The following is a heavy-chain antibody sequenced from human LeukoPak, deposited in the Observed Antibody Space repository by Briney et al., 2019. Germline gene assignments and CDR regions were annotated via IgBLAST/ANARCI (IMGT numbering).Heavy chain of an antibody. V-gene: IGHV3-7*03. CDR1: GFTFTTYW. J-gene: IGHJ4*02. CDR3: ARDKIVGPTKFDS. Sequence: GGSLRLSCAASGFTFTTYWMSWVSQAPGKGLEWVANIKQDGSEMNYVDAVKGRFTISRDNAKNSLYLQMNSLRVEDTAVYYCARDKIVGPTKFDSWGQGTLVTVSS. CDR2: IKQDGSEM. D-gene: IGHD1-26*01.